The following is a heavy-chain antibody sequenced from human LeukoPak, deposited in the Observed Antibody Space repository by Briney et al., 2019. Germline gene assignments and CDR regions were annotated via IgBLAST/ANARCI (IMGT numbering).Heavy chain of an antibody. J-gene: IGHJ4*02. V-gene: IGHV4-38-2*02. CDR3: ARIQTGYRSGWYLDY. D-gene: IGHD6-19*01. CDR2: IYHSGRT. Sequence: SETLSLTCNVSGYSISSGYYWGWIRQPPAKGLEWIGSIYHSGRTHYNPSLKSRVTISGDTSKNQFSLKLSSVTAAETAVYYCARIQTGYRSGWYLDYWGQGTLVTVSS. CDR1: GYSISSGYY.